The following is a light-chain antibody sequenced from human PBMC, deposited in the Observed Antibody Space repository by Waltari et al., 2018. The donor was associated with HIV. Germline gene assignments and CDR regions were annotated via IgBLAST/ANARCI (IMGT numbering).Light chain of an antibody. CDR2: RND. J-gene: IGLJ1*01. CDR3: ASWDDSLPGHV. Sequence: QSVLTQPHSVSAPPGQTINISCSGSRSNISGNFVFCYQQVATTAPRIPVYRNDPRPSCVSDRFSGFRLGTSASLAISGLRSEDEGNYYCASWDDSLPGHVFGTGT. V-gene: IGLV1-47*01. CDR1: RSNISGNF.